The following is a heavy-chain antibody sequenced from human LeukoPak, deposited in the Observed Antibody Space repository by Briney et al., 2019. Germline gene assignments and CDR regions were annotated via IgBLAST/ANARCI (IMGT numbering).Heavy chain of an antibody. CDR3: AKSRLIYCTGGGCYGMDV. V-gene: IGHV3-23*01. CDR2: ISGSGGNT. CDR1: GFTFSNYG. J-gene: IGHJ6*02. D-gene: IGHD2-8*02. Sequence: GGSLRLSCAASGFTFSNYGMSWVRQAPGTGLEWVAGISGSGGNTYYADSVKGRFTISRDNSKNTLYLQMNNLRAADTAIYYCAKSRLIYCTGGGCYGMDVWGQGTTVSV.